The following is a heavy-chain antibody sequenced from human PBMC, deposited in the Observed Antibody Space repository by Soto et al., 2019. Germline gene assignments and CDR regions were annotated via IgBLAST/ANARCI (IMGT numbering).Heavy chain of an antibody. CDR2: IYYSGST. D-gene: IGHD2-15*01. Sequence: SETLSLTCTVSGGSVSSGSYYWSWIRQPPGKGLEWIGYIYYSGSTNYNPSLKSRVTISVDTSKNQFSLKLSSVTAADTAVYYCAREVVVVAPLYYYYGMDVWGQGTTVTVS. CDR1: GGSVSSGSYY. J-gene: IGHJ6*02. V-gene: IGHV4-61*01. CDR3: AREVVVVAPLYYYYGMDV.